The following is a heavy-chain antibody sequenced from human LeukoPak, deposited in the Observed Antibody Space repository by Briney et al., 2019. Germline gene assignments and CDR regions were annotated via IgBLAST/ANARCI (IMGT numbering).Heavy chain of an antibody. CDR1: GGSISSGSYY. CDR2: IYTSGST. Sequence: SETLSLTCTVYGGSISSGSYYWSWIRQPAGKGLEWIGRIYTSGSTNYNPSLKSRVTISVDTSKNQFSLKLSSVTAADTAVYYCARGGSKTFDFWGQGTLVTVSS. CDR3: ARGGSKTFDF. J-gene: IGHJ4*02. V-gene: IGHV4-61*02.